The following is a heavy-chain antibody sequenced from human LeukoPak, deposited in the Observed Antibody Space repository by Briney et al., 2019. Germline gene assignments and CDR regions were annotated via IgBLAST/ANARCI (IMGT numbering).Heavy chain of an antibody. CDR1: GGSFSGYY. J-gene: IGHJ6*03. Sequence: SETLSLTCAVYGGSFSGYYWSWIRQPPGKGLEWIGEINHSGSTNYNPSLKSRVTISVDTSKNQFSLKLSSVTAADTAVYYCARGIAVMSYYYMDVWGKGTTVTVSS. D-gene: IGHD6-19*01. V-gene: IGHV4-34*01. CDR2: INHSGST. CDR3: ARGIAVMSYYYMDV.